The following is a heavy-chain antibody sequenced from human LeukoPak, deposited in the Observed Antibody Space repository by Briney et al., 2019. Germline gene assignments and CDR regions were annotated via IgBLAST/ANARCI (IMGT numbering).Heavy chain of an antibody. CDR3: ATAVVVPAATGYYYGMDV. CDR1: GYTLTELS. CDR2: FDPEDGET. J-gene: IGHJ6*02. D-gene: IGHD2-2*01. Sequence: GASVKVSCKVSGYTLTELSMHWVRQAPGKGLEWVGGFDPEDGETIYAQKFQGRVTMTEDTSTDTAYMELSSLRSEDTAVYYCATAVVVPAATGYYYGMDVWGQGTTVTVSS. V-gene: IGHV1-24*01.